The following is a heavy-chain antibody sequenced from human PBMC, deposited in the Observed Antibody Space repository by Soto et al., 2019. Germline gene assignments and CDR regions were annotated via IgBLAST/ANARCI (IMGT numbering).Heavy chain of an antibody. Sequence: QVQLQESGPGLVKPSQTLSLTCTVSGGSISSGIYYWSWIRQHPGKGLEWIWYIFYSGSTYYNPSLKSRVTISVDTSKNQFSLKLSSVTAADTAVYYCARKMVRGELDCWGQGTLVTVSS. V-gene: IGHV4-31*03. CDR1: GGSISSGIYY. D-gene: IGHD3-10*01. CDR2: IFYSGST. J-gene: IGHJ4*02. CDR3: ARKMVRGELDC.